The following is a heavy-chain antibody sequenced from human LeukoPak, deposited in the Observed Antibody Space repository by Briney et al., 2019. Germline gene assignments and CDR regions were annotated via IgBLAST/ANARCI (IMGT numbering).Heavy chain of an antibody. D-gene: IGHD1-26*01. CDR2: IGSRSSSI. Sequence: PGGSLRLSCAASGFTFSSYSMNWVREAPGKGLEWVSSIGSRSSSISSADSVKGRFTISRDNAQNSLYLQMNSLRAEDTAIYYCVRDRGTYRPIDYWGQGTLVTVSS. V-gene: IGHV3-21*04. J-gene: IGHJ4*02. CDR1: GFTFSSYS. CDR3: VRDRGTYRPIDY.